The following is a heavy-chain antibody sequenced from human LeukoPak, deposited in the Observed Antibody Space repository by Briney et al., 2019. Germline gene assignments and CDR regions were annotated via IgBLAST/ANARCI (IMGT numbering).Heavy chain of an antibody. J-gene: IGHJ5*02. D-gene: IGHD1-26*01. Sequence: SETLSLTCTVSGGSINNYYWSWIRQPPGKGLEWIGYIYYSGSTKYNTSLKSRVTISVDTSKNQFSLKLSSVTAADTAVYYCARHDGGSYGNWFDPWGQGTLVTVSS. CDR1: GGSINNYY. V-gene: IGHV4-59*08. CDR3: ARHDGGSYGNWFDP. CDR2: IYYSGST.